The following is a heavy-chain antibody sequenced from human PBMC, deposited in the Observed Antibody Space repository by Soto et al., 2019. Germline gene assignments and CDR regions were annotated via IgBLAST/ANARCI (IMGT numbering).Heavy chain of an antibody. CDR3: ASSIN. Sequence: QVQLLESGGGLVQPGGSLRLSCAASGFPFSSYGMHWVRQAPGKGLDWVAVIWYDGSNKDYAESVKGRFTISRDNSKNTLYLQMNSLRADDTAVYYCASSINWGQGTLVTVSS. V-gene: IGHV3-33*08. J-gene: IGHJ4*02. CDR1: GFPFSSYG. CDR2: IWYDGSNK.